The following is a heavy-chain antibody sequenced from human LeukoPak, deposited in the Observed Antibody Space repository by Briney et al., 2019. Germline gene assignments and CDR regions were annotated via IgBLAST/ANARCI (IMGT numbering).Heavy chain of an antibody. V-gene: IGHV3-23*01. CDR1: GFTFSSYA. CDR3: AETLEDIVVVVAAVDY. CDR2: ISGSGGST. Sequence: GGSLRLSCAASGFTFSSYAMSWVRQAPGKGLEWVSAISGSGGSTYYADSVKGRFTISRDNSKNTLYLQMNSLRAEDTAVYYCAETLEDIVVVVAAVDYWGQGTLVTVSS. J-gene: IGHJ4*02. D-gene: IGHD2-15*01.